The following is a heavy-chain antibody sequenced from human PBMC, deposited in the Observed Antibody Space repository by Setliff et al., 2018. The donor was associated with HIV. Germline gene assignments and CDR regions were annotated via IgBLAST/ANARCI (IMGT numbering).Heavy chain of an antibody. CDR3: ARVPYRSAWFSGGHDAFDI. Sequence: PRASVKVSCKASGYSFARYGLSWVRQAPGQGLEWMGWISGFNGNTKYAQSFQDRVAMTTETATSTAYMEMRSLRSDDTAVYFCARVPYRSAWFSGGHDAFDIWGQGTMVTVSS. CDR2: ISGFNGNT. V-gene: IGHV1-18*01. CDR1: GYSFARYG. J-gene: IGHJ3*02. D-gene: IGHD6-19*01.